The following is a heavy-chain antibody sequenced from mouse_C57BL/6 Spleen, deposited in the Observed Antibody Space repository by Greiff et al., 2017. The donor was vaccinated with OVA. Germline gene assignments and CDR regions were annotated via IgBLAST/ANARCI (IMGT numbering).Heavy chain of an antibody. CDR2: IDPSDSYT. V-gene: IGHV1-69*01. CDR1: GYTFTSYW. D-gene: IGHD1-1*01. CDR3: ASARSSSFAY. J-gene: IGHJ3*01. Sequence: QVHVKQPGAELVMPGASVQLSCKASGYTFTSYWMHWVKQRPGQGLEWIGEIDPSDSYTKYNQKFTGKSTLTVDKSSSTAYMQLSSLTSEDSAVYYCASARSSSFAYWGQGTLVTVSA.